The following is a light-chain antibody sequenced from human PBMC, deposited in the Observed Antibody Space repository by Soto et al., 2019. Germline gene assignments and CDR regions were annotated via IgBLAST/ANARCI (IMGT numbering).Light chain of an antibody. V-gene: IGLV2-14*01. CDR3: ISYTSGSIPYV. CDR2: EVT. Sequence: QSMLTQPASVSGSPGQSIAISCTGTSSDVGGYNYVSWYQHHPGKAPKLIIFEVTNRPSGVSNRFSGSKSGNTASLTISGLQAEDEADYYCISYTSGSIPYVFGTGTKVTVL. J-gene: IGLJ1*01. CDR1: SSDVGGYNY.